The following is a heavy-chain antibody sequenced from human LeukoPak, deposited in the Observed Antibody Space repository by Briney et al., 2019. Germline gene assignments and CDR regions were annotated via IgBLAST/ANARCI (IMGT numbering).Heavy chain of an antibody. D-gene: IGHD3-3*01. CDR1: GFTFSGSA. J-gene: IGHJ4*02. Sequence: GGSLRLSCAASGFTFSGSAMHWVRQASGKGLEWVGRIRSKANSYATAYAASVKGRFTISRDDSKNTAYLQMNSLKTEDTAVYYCTTHYYDFWSGPLFLDYWGQGTLVTV. V-gene: IGHV3-73*01. CDR2: IRSKANSYAT. CDR3: TTHYYDFWSGPLFLDY.